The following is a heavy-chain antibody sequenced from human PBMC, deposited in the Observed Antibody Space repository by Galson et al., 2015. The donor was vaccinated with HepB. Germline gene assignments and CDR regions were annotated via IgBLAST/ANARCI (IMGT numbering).Heavy chain of an antibody. J-gene: IGHJ3*02. CDR3: ARLRRSSWYHDAFHI. Sequence: SGAEVKKPGESLKISCKGSGYTFTTYWIGWVRQMPGKGLEWMGIIFPGDSDTRYSPSFQGQVTMSADKSTNTAYLQWSSLKASDTAMYYGARLRRSSWYHDAFHIWGQGTMVTVSS. CDR2: IFPGDSDT. CDR1: GYTFTTYW. V-gene: IGHV5-51*01. D-gene: IGHD6-13*01.